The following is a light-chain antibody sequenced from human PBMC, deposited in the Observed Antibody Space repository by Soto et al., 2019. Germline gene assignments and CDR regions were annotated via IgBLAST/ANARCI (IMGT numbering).Light chain of an antibody. Sequence: DIVLTQSPATLSLSPGQTATLSCRACQSVSSYLAWYQQKAGQAPRLLIYGASNRATGIPDRFSGSGSGTDFTLTISRLEPEDFAVYYCQQCGNSPITFGQGTRLGI. CDR3: QQCGNSPIT. CDR2: GAS. J-gene: IGKJ5*01. V-gene: IGKV3-20*01. CDR1: QSVSSY.